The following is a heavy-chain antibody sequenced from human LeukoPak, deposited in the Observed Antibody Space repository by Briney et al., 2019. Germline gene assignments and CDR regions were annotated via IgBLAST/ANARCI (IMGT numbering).Heavy chain of an antibody. J-gene: IGHJ6*04. CDR1: GGSFNTSY. Sequence: SATLSLPCTVSGGSFNTSYWSWIRQFPGKGLERIGYIYYSGSTNYNPSLQRRVTISVDTSKNQSSLKVSCVTAADTGVYYRARGERQYSYGEGGDNYGMDVRGERATVTVSS. CDR3: ARGERQYSYGEGGDNYGMDV. D-gene: IGHD5-18*01. V-gene: IGHV4-59*01. CDR2: IYYSGST.